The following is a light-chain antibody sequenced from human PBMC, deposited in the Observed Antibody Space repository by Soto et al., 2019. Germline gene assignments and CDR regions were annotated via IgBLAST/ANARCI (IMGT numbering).Light chain of an antibody. CDR3: QQYNSYSLT. CDR2: KAS. J-gene: IGKJ4*01. CDR1: QRISRW. Sequence: DIQMTQSPSTLSASVGDRVTITCRASQRISRWLAWYQQKPGKAPKLLIYKASSLESGVPSMFSSSGSETEFTLTISSLQPDDFANYYCQQYNSYSLTFGGGTKVEIK. V-gene: IGKV1-5*03.